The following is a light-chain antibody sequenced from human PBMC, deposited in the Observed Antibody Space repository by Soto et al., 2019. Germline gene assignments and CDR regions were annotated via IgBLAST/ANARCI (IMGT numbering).Light chain of an antibody. CDR1: QSVGTF. CDR2: DAS. J-gene: IGKJ1*01. V-gene: IGKV3-11*01. Sequence: EIVLTHSPATLSLSPGERATLSCSASQSVGTFFAWYQQKPGQAPRLLIYDASNRATGIPARFSGSGSGKDFTLTIRSLEPEDFAVYYCQQCNSWRQWTLGQGTKVDIK. CDR3: QQCNSWRQWT.